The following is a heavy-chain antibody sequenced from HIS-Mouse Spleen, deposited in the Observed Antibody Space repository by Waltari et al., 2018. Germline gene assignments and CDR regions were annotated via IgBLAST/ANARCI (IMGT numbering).Heavy chain of an antibody. CDR1: GGSFSGYY. J-gene: IGHJ4*02. CDR2: INHSGST. CDR3: ARDYSNYLYYFDY. Sequence: QVQLQQWGAGLLKPSETLSLTCAFYGGSFSGYYWSWIRQPPGKGLEWIGEINHSGSTNYNPSLKSRVTISVDTSKNQFSLKLSSVTAADTAVYYCARDYSNYLYYFDYWGQGTLVTVSS. D-gene: IGHD4-4*01. V-gene: IGHV4-34*01.